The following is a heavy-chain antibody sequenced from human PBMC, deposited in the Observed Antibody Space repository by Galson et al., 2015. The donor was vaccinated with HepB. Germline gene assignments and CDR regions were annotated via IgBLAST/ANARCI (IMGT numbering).Heavy chain of an antibody. Sequence: SVKVSCKASGGTFSTYAINWVRQAPGQGLEWMGGIIPIFDRTNYAQKLQGRVTITADKSTSTTHMELSSLRSDDTAVYYCARPMITNYYYGMDVWGQGTMVTVSS. CDR2: IIPIFDRT. D-gene: IGHD3-16*01. CDR3: ARPMITNYYYGMDV. J-gene: IGHJ6*02. V-gene: IGHV1-69*06. CDR1: GGTFSTYA.